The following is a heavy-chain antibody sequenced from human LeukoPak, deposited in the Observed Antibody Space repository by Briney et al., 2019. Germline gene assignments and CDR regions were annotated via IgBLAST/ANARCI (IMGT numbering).Heavy chain of an antibody. J-gene: IGHJ6*02. CDR1: GGSISSYY. CDR2: IYYSGST. Sequence: SETLSLTCTVSGGSISSYYWSWIRQPPGEGLEWIGYIYYSGSTTYNPSPKSRVPISVDTSKNQFSPTLSSVSAAHTAVYFCGSTPLGYSYGSRFYYYGMDVWGQGNTVTVSS. D-gene: IGHD5-18*01. CDR3: GSTPLGYSYGSRFYYYGMDV. V-gene: IGHV4-59*01.